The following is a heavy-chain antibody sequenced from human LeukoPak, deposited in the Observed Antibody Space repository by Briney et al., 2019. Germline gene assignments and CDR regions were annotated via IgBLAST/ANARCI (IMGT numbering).Heavy chain of an antibody. CDR1: GFTFSSYG. Sequence: PGGSLRLSCAASGFTFSSYGMHWVRQAPGKGLEWVAVISYDGSNKYYADSVKGRFTISRDTSKSTLYLQMNSLRAEDTAIYYCARRQIAVAGAFDYWGQGTLVTVSS. V-gene: IGHV3-30*03. D-gene: IGHD6-19*01. CDR2: ISYDGSNK. CDR3: ARRQIAVAGAFDY. J-gene: IGHJ4*02.